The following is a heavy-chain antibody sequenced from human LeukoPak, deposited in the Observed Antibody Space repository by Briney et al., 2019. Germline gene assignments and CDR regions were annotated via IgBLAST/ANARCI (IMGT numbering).Heavy chain of an antibody. CDR1: GFTFSSYA. J-gene: IGHJ4*02. CDR2: ISYDGSNK. D-gene: IGHD3-10*01. V-gene: IGHV3-30-3*01. CDR3: ARRIISDY. Sequence: PGRSLRLSCAASGFTFSSYAMHWVRQAPGKGLEWVAVISYDGSNKYYADSVKGRFTISRDNSKNTLYLQMNSLRAEDTAVYYCARRIISDYWGQGSLVTVSS.